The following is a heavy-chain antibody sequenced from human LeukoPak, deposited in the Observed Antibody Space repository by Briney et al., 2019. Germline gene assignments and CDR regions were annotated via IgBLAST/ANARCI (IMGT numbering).Heavy chain of an antibody. Sequence: GGSLRLSCAASGFTFSDYSMNWVRQAPGKGLEWISYIGIDSGNTNYAVSVKGRFTISGDKAKNSLYLQMNSLRVEDTAVYSCARYYKYAFDNWGQGTLVTVSS. CDR2: IGIDSGNT. J-gene: IGHJ4*02. V-gene: IGHV3-48*01. CDR1: GFTFSDYS. D-gene: IGHD5-24*01. CDR3: ARYYKYAFDN.